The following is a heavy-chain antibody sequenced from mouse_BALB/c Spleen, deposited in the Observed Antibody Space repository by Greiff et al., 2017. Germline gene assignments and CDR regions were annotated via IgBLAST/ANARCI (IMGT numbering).Heavy chain of an antibody. Sequence: VQLQQSGAELVKPGASVKLSCTASGFNIKDTYMHWVKQRPEQGLEWIGRIDPANGNTKYDPKFQGKATITADTSSNTAYLQLSSLTSEDTAFYYCARRKIYYYGSSYYYAMDYWGQGTSVTVSS. CDR3: ARRKIYYYGSSYYYAMDY. D-gene: IGHD1-1*01. V-gene: IGHV14-3*02. CDR1: GFNIKDTY. J-gene: IGHJ4*01. CDR2: IDPANGNT.